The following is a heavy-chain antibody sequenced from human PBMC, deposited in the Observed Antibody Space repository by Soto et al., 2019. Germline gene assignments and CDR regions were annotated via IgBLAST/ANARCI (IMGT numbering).Heavy chain of an antibody. D-gene: IGHD5-12*01. CDR2: INTYNGMT. J-gene: IGHJ4*02. CDR1: GYTFINYH. V-gene: IGHV1-18*01. Sequence: QVQLVQSGGEVKKPGASVTVSCKASGYTFINYHITWVRQAPGQGLELMAWINTYNGMTDYAQRFQGRVTMTRDTATSTAYMELRNLGSDATAVYFCAKSPRGEMATDWGQGTLVTVSS. CDR3: AKSPRGEMATD.